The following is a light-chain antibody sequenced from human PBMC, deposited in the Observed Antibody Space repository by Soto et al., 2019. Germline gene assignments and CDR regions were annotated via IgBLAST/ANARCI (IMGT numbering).Light chain of an antibody. Sequence: EIVRTQSPGTLSLSPGERATLSCRSSQTVIANYLAWYQQKGGPATRLLIAGASSRATGIPDRFSGSGSGTDFTITISRLEHEYFAVYCCQQDGRLHHFGPGTKVDIK. CDR2: GAS. J-gene: IGKJ3*01. CDR1: QTVIANY. CDR3: QQDGRLHH. V-gene: IGKV3-20*01.